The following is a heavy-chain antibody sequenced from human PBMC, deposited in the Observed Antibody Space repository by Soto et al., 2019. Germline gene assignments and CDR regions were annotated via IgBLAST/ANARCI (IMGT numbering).Heavy chain of an antibody. CDR2: ISYDGSNK. Sequence: PGGSLRLSCAASGFTFSSYGRHWVREAPGKGLERVAVISYDGSNKYYADSVKGRFTISRDNSKNTLYLQMNSLRAEDTAVYYCARDWFLPGFFSTWFPPTRDYGMDVWGQGTTVTVSS. CDR3: ARDWFLPGFFSTWFPPTRDYGMDV. J-gene: IGHJ6*02. D-gene: IGHD2-15*01. V-gene: IGHV3-30-3*01. CDR1: GFTFSSYG.